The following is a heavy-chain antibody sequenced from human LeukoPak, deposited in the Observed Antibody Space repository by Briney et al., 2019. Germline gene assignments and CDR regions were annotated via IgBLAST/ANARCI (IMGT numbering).Heavy chain of an antibody. D-gene: IGHD4-17*01. Sequence: SVSVSCKASGGIFSSYAVTGVRQAPGQGLEWRGGTIPISGTSNYAQKFQGRVTMTRDTSIRTAYMELNSLGSEDTAVYYCATFGYGDYGWFDPWGQGTLVTVSS. V-gene: IGHV1-69*05. CDR3: ATFGYGDYGWFDP. J-gene: IGHJ5*02. CDR2: TIPISGTS. CDR1: GGIFSSYA.